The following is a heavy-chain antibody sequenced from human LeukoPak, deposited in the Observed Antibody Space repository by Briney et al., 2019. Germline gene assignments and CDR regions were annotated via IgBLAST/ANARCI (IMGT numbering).Heavy chain of an antibody. D-gene: IGHD1-26*01. Sequence: PGGSLRLSCAASGFTFGDYAINWVRQAPGMGLEWVSAISGGGVSTFCADSVKGRFTISRDDSRNTLYLQMNSLRAEDTAVYYCATGFGGSYGHFDYWGKGTLVTVSS. CDR2: ISGGGVST. CDR1: GFTFGDYA. J-gene: IGHJ4*02. CDR3: ATGFGGSYGHFDY. V-gene: IGHV3-23*01.